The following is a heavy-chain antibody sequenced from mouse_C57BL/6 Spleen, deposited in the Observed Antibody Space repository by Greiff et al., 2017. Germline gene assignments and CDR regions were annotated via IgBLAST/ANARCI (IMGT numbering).Heavy chain of an antibody. CDR2: IDPENGDT. Sequence: EVQLQQSGAELVRPGASVKLSCTASGFNIKDDYMHWVKQRPEQGLEWIGWIDPENGDTEYASKFQGKATITADTSSNTAYLQLSSLTSEDTAVYYCTTGYYGSSYLFADWGQGTLVTVSA. CDR3: TTGYYGSSYLFAD. J-gene: IGHJ3*01. D-gene: IGHD1-1*01. V-gene: IGHV14-4*01. CDR1: GFNIKDDY.